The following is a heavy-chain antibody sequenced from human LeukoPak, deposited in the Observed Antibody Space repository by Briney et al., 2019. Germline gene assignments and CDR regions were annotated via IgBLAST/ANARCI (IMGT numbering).Heavy chain of an antibody. CDR2: VSAKSGNT. V-gene: IGHV1-18*01. D-gene: IGHD5-18*01. CDR1: GYTFTNFA. CDR3: ARDRVGYSYGFGAKIDY. Sequence: ASVKVSCKASGYTFTNFAISWVRQAPGQGLEWMGWVSAKSGNTNYAQKFQGRVTMTTDTSTNTAYMELRSLRSDDTAAYFCARDRVGYSYGFGAKIDYWGQGTLVTVSS. J-gene: IGHJ4*02.